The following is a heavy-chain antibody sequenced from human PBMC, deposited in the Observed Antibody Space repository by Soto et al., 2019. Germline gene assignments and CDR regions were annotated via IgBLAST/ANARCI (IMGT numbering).Heavy chain of an antibody. Sequence: LSLTCTVSGGSISSGGYYWSWIRQHPGKGLEWIGYIYYSGSTYYNPSLKSRVTISVDTSKSQFSLKLSSVTAADTAVYYCAASCVGCGGFNYYGMDVWGQGTTVT. CDR3: AASCVGCGGFNYYGMDV. CDR2: IYYSGST. D-gene: IGHD2-21*01. CDR1: GGSISSGGYY. V-gene: IGHV4-31*03. J-gene: IGHJ6*02.